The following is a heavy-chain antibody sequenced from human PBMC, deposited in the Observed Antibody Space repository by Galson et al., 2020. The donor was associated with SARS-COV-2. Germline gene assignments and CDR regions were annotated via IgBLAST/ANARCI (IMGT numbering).Heavy chain of an antibody. CDR1: GFPFRSYS. J-gene: IGHJ6*04. CDR2: ISAGSSYI. V-gene: IGHV3-21*06. Sequence: GESLKISCIVSGFPFRSYSMNWVRQAPGKGLEWVSSISAGSSYIYYADSVKGRFTISRDNAKNSLYLQMNSLRGEDTAVYYCARVRDMATTPDEYYYYRLDVWGKGTTATVSS. CDR3: ARVRDMATTPDEYYYYRLDV.